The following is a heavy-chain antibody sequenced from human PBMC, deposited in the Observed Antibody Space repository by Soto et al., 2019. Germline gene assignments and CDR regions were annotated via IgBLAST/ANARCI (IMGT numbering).Heavy chain of an antibody. D-gene: IGHD6-19*01. CDR1: GYTFTGYY. CDR2: INPNSGGT. Sequence: RASVKVSCKASGYTFTGYYMHWVRQAPGQGLEWMGWINPNSGGTNYAQKFQGWVTMTRDTSISTAYMELSRLRSDDTAVYYCARDRGYSSGWDAFDIWGQGTMVTVSS. V-gene: IGHV1-2*04. CDR3: ARDRGYSSGWDAFDI. J-gene: IGHJ3*02.